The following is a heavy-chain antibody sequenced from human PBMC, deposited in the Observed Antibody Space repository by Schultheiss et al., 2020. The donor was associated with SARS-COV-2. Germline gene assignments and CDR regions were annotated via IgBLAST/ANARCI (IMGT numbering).Heavy chain of an antibody. V-gene: IGHV4-59*12. CDR3: AREPGSTSYAFDI. Sequence: SETLSLTCAVSGGSISSSNYWSWIRQPPGKGLEWIGYIYYSGSTNYNPSLKSRVTMSVDTSKNQFSLKLSSVTAADTAVYYCAREPGSTSYAFDIWGQGTMVTVSS. CDR2: IYYSGST. D-gene: IGHD2-2*01. CDR1: GGSISSSNY. J-gene: IGHJ3*02.